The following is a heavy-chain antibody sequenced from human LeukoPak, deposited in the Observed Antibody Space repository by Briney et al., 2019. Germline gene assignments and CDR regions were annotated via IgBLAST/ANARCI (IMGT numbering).Heavy chain of an antibody. CDR1: GFIFRSYD. D-gene: IGHD5-18*01. CDR2: ITGSGGST. J-gene: IGHJ5*02. CDR3: ARAGPTGYSYGSNWFDP. Sequence: PGGSLRLSCAASGFIFRSYDMSWVRQAPGKGLAWVSTITGSGGSTYYADSVKGRFTISRDNSKNTLYLQMNSLRAEDTAVYYCARAGPTGYSYGSNWFDPWGQGTLVTVSS. V-gene: IGHV3-23*01.